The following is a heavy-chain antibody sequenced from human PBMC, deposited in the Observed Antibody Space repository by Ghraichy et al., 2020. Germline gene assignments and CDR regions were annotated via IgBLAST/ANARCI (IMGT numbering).Heavy chain of an antibody. CDR3: AKAVGFRAYTGDFDY. Sequence: GGSLRLSCAASGFTFSSYAMSWVRQAPGKGLEWVSSISDSGTSTFYADSVNGQFSISRDNSKNTLYLQMNSLRAEDTALYYCAKAVGFRAYTGDFDYWGQGTLVTVSS. CDR2: ISDSGTST. V-gene: IGHV3-23*01. J-gene: IGHJ4*02. CDR1: GFTFSSYA. D-gene: IGHD1-1*01.